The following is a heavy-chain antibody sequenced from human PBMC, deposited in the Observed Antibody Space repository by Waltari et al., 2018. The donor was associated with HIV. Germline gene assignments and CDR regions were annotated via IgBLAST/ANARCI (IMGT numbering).Heavy chain of an antibody. D-gene: IGHD3-22*01. CDR1: GYTFTSYG. V-gene: IGHV1-18*01. CDR3: ARSKRYYDSSGYGGGVDY. Sequence: QVQLVQSGAEVKKPGASVKVSCKASGYTFTSYGISWVRQAPGQGLEWMGWISAYNGNTNYAQKLQGRVTMTTDTSTSTAYMELRSLRSDDTAVYYCARSKRYYDSSGYGGGVDYWGQGTLVTVSS. CDR2: ISAYNGNT. J-gene: IGHJ4*02.